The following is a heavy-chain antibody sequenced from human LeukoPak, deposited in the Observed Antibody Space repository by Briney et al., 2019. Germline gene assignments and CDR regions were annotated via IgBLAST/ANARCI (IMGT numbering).Heavy chain of an antibody. V-gene: IGHV3-30*04. CDR3: AREVAWQLVRVYAFDI. CDR2: ISYDGSNK. CDR1: GFTFSSYA. Sequence: LPGRSLRLSCAASGFTFSSYAMHWVRQAPGKGLEWVAVISYDGSNKYYADSVKGRFTISRDNSKNTLYLQMNSLRAEDTAVYYCAREVAWQLVRVYAFDIWGQGTMVTVSS. J-gene: IGHJ3*02. D-gene: IGHD6-6*01.